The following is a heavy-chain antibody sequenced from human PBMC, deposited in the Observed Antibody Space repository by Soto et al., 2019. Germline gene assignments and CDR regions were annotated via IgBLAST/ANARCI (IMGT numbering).Heavy chain of an antibody. CDR1: GYSFTRYW. CDR2: IYPGDSDT. Sequence: PGESLKISCEGSGYSFTRYWIGWVRQMPGKGLEWMGIIYPGDSDTRYSPSFEGQVTISADKSINTAYLQWSSLKASDTAMYYCARYEGRGSGSYYSYYHGMDVWGQGTTVTVSS. D-gene: IGHD3-10*01. J-gene: IGHJ6*01. CDR3: ARYEGRGSGSYYSYYHGMDV. V-gene: IGHV5-51*01.